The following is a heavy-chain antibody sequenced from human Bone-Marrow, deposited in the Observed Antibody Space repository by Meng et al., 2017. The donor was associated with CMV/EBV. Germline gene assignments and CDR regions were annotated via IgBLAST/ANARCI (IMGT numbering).Heavy chain of an antibody. Sequence: GGSLRLSCKGSGYSFTSYWIGWVRQMPGKGLEWMGIIYPGDSDTRYSPSFQGQVTISADKSISTAYLQWSSLKASDTAMYYCARPKGLYNWNPADYWGQRNLVNVAS. CDR1: GYSFTSYW. J-gene: IGHJ4*02. D-gene: IGHD1-20*01. V-gene: IGHV5-51*01. CDR2: IYPGDSDT. CDR3: ARPKGLYNWNPADY.